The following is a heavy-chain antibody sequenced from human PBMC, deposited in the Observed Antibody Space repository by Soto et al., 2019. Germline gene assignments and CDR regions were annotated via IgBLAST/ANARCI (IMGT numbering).Heavy chain of an antibody. CDR3: ARVPPWGNSGSYYIQHFNS. V-gene: IGHV1-3*01. D-gene: IGHD3-10*01. Sequence: QVQLVQSGAEVKKPGASVKVSCKASGYTFTTYSIHWVRQAPGQSPEWMGWINAGSGNTKYSQKFQGRVTITKDSSATTFYMDLSSLGSEDTAVYYCARVPPWGNSGSYYIQHFNSWGQGTLVTVSS. CDR2: INAGSGNT. J-gene: IGHJ4*02. CDR1: GYTFTTYS.